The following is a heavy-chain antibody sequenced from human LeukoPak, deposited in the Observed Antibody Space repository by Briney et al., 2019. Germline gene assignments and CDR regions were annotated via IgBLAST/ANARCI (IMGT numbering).Heavy chain of an antibody. CDR1: GFTFSNAW. V-gene: IGHV3-15*01. CDR2: IKSKTDGGTT. Sequence: PGGSLRLSCAASGFTFSNAWMSWVRQAPGKGLEWVGRIKSKTDGGTTDYAAPVKGRFTISRDDSKNTLYLQMNSLKTEDTAVYYCTTASPYSGYDSYSTAPFDYWGQGTLVTVSS. D-gene: IGHD5-12*01. J-gene: IGHJ4*02. CDR3: TTASPYSGYDSYSTAPFDY.